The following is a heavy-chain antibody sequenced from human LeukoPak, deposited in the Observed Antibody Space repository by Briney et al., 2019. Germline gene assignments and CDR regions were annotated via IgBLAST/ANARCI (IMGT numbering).Heavy chain of an antibody. J-gene: IGHJ4*02. Sequence: ASVKVSCKASGYTFTSHDINWVRQATGQGLEWMGWMNPNSGNTGYAQKFQGRVTMTRNTSISTAYMELSSLRSEDTAVYYCARGFGYSSGWYYFDYWGQGTLVTVSS. V-gene: IGHV1-8*01. CDR3: ARGFGYSSGWYYFDY. CDR1: GYTFTSHD. D-gene: IGHD6-19*01. CDR2: MNPNSGNT.